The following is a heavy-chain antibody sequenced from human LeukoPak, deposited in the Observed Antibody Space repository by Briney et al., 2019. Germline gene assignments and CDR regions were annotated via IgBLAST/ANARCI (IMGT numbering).Heavy chain of an antibody. V-gene: IGHV1-69*04. J-gene: IGHJ4*02. CDR2: IIPILGIA. CDR3: ASHSGSFLHGDY. D-gene: IGHD1-26*01. Sequence: SVKASCKASGGTFSSYAISWVRQAPGQGLEWMGRIIPILGIANYAQKFQGRVTITADKSTSTAYMELSSLGSEDTAVYYCASHSGSFLHGDYWGQGTLVTVSS. CDR1: GGTFSSYA.